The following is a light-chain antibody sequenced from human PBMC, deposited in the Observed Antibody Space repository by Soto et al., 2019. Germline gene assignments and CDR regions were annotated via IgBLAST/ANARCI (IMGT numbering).Light chain of an antibody. V-gene: IGKV1-5*01. J-gene: IGKJ4*02. CDR1: QSISSW. CDR3: QQYTNFPLT. Sequence: IQMTQSPSTLSASVGDRVTITCRASQSISSWLAWYQQKPGKAPKLLIHEASRLESGVPSRFSGSESGTEFTLTIRGLHAEDFATYYCQQYTNFPLTFGGGTKVEIK. CDR2: EAS.